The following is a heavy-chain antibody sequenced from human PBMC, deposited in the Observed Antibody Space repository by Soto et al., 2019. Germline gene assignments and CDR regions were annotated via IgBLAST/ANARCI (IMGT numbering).Heavy chain of an antibody. CDR2: ISYDGSNK. D-gene: IGHD6-13*01. CDR1: GFTFSSYG. J-gene: IGHJ4*02. CDR3: EQDAAAGRGGYFDC. V-gene: IGHV3-30*18. Sequence: QVQLVESGGGVVQPGRSLRLSCAASGFTFSSYGMHWVRQAPGKGLDWVAVISYDGSNKYYADSVKGRFTIYRDNSKNTLYLQMNSLRDEDKAGYYCEQDAAAGRGGYFDCWGQGTLVTVYS.